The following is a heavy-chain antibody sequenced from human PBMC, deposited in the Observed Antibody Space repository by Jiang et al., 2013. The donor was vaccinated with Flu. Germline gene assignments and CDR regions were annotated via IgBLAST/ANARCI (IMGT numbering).Heavy chain of an antibody. J-gene: IGHJ5*02. V-gene: IGHV1-24*01. CDR3: TRGASVSSTGWYRRWFDP. Sequence: KKPGASVKVSCKVSGYTLTELSMHWVRQAPGKGLEWMGGFDPEDGETIYAQKFQGRVTMTRDTAISTAYMELSRLKSDDTALYYCTRGASVSSTGWYRRWFDPWGQGTLVTVSS. CDR2: FDPEDGET. CDR1: GYTLTELS. D-gene: IGHD6-19*01.